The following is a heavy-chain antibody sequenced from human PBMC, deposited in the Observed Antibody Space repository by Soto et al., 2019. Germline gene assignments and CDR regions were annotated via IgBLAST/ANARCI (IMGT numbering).Heavy chain of an antibody. CDR3: AGVVAYCDRYYCCGMDV. CDR1: GFTFSSYS. CDR2: ISSSTSYI. V-gene: IGHV3-21*01. J-gene: IGHJ6*02. Sequence: EVQLVESGGGLVKPGGSLRLSCAASGFTFSSYSMNWVRQAPGKGLEWVSSISSSTSYIYYADSVKGRFTISRDNAKNSLYLQMNGLSAEDPAVYYCAGVVAYCDRYYCCGMDVWGQGTTVTASS. D-gene: IGHD3-22*01.